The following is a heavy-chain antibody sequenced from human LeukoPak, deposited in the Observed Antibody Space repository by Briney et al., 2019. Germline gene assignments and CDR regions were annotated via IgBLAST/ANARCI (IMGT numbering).Heavy chain of an antibody. J-gene: IGHJ4*02. CDR2: MNPNSGNT. Sequence: GASVKVSCKASGYTFTSYDINWVRQATGQGLEWMGWMNPNSGNTGYAQKFQGRVTMTRNTSISTAYMELSSLRSEDTAVYYCARSHPLRYEATTWGLIDYWGQGTLVTVSS. V-gene: IGHV1-8*01. CDR1: GYTFTSYD. CDR3: ARSHPLRYEATTWGLIDY. D-gene: IGHD4-17*01.